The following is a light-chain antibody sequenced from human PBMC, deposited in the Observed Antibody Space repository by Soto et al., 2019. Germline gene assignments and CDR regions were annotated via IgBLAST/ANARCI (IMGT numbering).Light chain of an antibody. J-gene: IGKJ1*01. CDR3: QQYAGSPQT. V-gene: IGKV3-20*01. Sequence: IVLTQSPDTLSLSPGERATLSCRASQSVSGSYLAWYQQKPGQAPMLLIYGASSRATGIPDRFSGSGSGTDFTLIISRLEHEDFAVYDCQQYAGSPQTFGQGTKVEVK. CDR1: QSVSGSY. CDR2: GAS.